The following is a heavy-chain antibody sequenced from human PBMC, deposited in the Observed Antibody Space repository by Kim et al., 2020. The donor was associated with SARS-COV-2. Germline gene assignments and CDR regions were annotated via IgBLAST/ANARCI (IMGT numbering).Heavy chain of an antibody. CDR1: GGSISSYY. D-gene: IGHD2-2*01. CDR3: ARLYRYCSSNSCLGFDP. CDR2: IYYSGSN. Sequence: SETLSLTCTVSGGSISSYYWSWIRQPPGKGLEWIGYIYYSGSNNYNPSLKSRVTISLDTSKNQFSLKLSSVTAADTAVYYCARLYRYCSSNSCLGFDPWGQGTLVTVSS. J-gene: IGHJ5*02. V-gene: IGHV4-59*08.